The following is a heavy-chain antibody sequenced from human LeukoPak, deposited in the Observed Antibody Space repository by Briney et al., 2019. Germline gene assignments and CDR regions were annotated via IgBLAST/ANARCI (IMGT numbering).Heavy chain of an antibody. CDR2: IYYSGST. CDR1: GGSISSYC. J-gene: IGHJ6*02. D-gene: IGHD3-3*01. V-gene: IGHV4-59*08. CDR3: ARADGRSYYGIDV. Sequence: SETLSLTCTVSGGSISSYCWSWIRQPPGKGLEWIGYIYYSGSTNYNPSLKSRVTISVDTSKNQFSLKLSSVTAADTAVYYCARADGRSYYGIDVWGQGTTVTVSS.